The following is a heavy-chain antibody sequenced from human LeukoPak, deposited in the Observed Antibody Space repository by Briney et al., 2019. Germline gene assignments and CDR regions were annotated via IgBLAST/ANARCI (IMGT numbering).Heavy chain of an antibody. CDR1: GFTFSSYA. CDR2: ISGSGGNT. J-gene: IGHJ4*02. CDR3: ARPYYYDSSGYYKF. D-gene: IGHD3-22*01. V-gene: IGHV3-23*01. Sequence: GGSLRLSCAASGFTFSSYAMSWVRQAPGKGLGWVSTISGSGGNTYYADSVKGRFTISRDNSKNTLYLQMNSLRAEDTAVYYCARPYYYDSSGYYKFWGQGTLVTVSS.